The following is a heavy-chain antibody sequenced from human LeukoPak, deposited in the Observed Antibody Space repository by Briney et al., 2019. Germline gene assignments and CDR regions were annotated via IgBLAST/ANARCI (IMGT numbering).Heavy chain of an antibody. Sequence: GGSLRLSCAASGFTFDDYAMHWVRQAPGKGLEWVSGISWNSGSIGYADFVKGQFTISRDNAKNSLYLQMNSLRAEDMALYYCAKGVRYCSSTRCSNDAFDIWGQGTMVTVSS. V-gene: IGHV3-9*03. CDR2: ISWNSGSI. D-gene: IGHD2-2*01. J-gene: IGHJ3*02. CDR1: GFTFDDYA. CDR3: AKGVRYCSSTRCSNDAFDI.